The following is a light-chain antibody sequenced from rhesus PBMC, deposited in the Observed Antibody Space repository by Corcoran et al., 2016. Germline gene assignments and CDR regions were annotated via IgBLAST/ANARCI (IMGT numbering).Light chain of an antibody. CDR1: QGISIW. J-gene: IGKJ4*01. CDR2: KAS. V-gene: IGKV1-22*01. CDR3: QQYDSRPLT. Sequence: DIQMTQSPSSLSASVGDTVTITCRASQGISIWLAWYQQKPGKAPNLLIYKASSLQSGVPSRFSGSGSGTYFILTISSLQSEDFATYYCQQYDSRPLTFGGGTKVEIK.